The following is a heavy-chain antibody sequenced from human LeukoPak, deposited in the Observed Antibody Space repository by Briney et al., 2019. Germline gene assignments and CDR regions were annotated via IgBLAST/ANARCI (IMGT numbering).Heavy chain of an antibody. CDR3: AREYGAFDI. CDR1: GFSFNSYW. Sequence: GGSLRLSCAASGFSFNSYWMSWVRQAPGTGLEWVANIRQDGSERYYADSLKGRFTISRDNAKNSLYLQMNSLRAEDTAVYYCAREYGAFDIWGQGTMVTVSS. V-gene: IGHV3-7*01. D-gene: IGHD3-10*01. CDR2: IRQDGSER. J-gene: IGHJ3*02.